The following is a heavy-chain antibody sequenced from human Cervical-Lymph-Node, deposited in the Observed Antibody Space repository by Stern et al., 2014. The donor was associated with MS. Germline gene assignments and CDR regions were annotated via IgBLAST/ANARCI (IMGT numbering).Heavy chain of an antibody. D-gene: IGHD3-9*01. J-gene: IGHJ6*02. V-gene: IGHV3-49*04. Sequence: EVQLVESGGGLVKPGRSLRLSCATSGFRFSAHSMHWVRQAPGKGLEWVGVIRSKTSGGTTEYAAPVKDRFTISKDYSRSSAYPQLNTLTTEDTGVYYCAREARMQHDDILAGHGGKHYYFYGMDVWGQGTTVTVSS. CDR3: AREARMQHDDILAGHGGKHYYFYGMDV. CDR1: GFRFSAHS. CDR2: IRSKTSGGTT.